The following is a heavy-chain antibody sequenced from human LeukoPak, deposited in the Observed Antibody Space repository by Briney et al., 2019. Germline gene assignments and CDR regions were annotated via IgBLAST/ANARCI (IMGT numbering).Heavy chain of an antibody. Sequence: ASVKVSCKASGGTFSSYAISWVRQAPGQGLEWMGRIIPILGIANYAQKFQGRVTITADKSTSTAYMELSSLRSEDTDVYYCATLNKRGKQWLLYYYYYGMDVWGQGTTVTVSS. V-gene: IGHV1-69*04. CDR3: ATLNKRGKQWLLYYYYYGMDV. CDR2: IIPILGIA. D-gene: IGHD6-19*01. CDR1: GGTFSSYA. J-gene: IGHJ6*02.